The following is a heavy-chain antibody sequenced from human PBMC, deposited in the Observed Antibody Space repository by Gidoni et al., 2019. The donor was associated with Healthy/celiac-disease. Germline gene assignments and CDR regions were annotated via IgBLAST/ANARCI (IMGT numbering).Heavy chain of an antibody. CDR3: AKEGLRFLEWLSEYYFDY. V-gene: IGHV3-7*03. CDR1: GFPFSSYW. Sequence: EVQLVESGGGLVQPGGSLRLSCAASGFPFSSYWMSWVRQAPGKGLEWVANIKQDGSEKYYVDSVKGRFTISRDNAKNSLYLQMNSLRAEDTAVYYCAKEGLRFLEWLSEYYFDYWGQGTLVTVSS. CDR2: IKQDGSEK. D-gene: IGHD3-3*01. J-gene: IGHJ4*02.